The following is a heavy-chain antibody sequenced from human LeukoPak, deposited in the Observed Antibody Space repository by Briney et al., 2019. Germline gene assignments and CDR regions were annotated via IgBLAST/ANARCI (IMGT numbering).Heavy chain of an antibody. Sequence: RRGESLKISCKGSGYSFTSYWIGWVRQMPGKGLEWMGIIYPGDSDTRYSPSFQGQVTISADKSISTAYLQWSSLKASDTAMYYCATHRVDCTNGVCPFDYWGQGTLVTVSS. J-gene: IGHJ4*02. D-gene: IGHD2-8*01. CDR2: IYPGDSDT. CDR3: ATHRVDCTNGVCPFDY. V-gene: IGHV5-51*01. CDR1: GYSFTSYW.